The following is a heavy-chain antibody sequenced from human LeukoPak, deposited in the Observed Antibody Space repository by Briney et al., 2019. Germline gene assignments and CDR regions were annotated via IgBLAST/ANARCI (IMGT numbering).Heavy chain of an antibody. CDR1: GFTFSSYW. Sequence: GGSLRLSCAASGFTFSSYWMSCVRQAPGKGLEWVANIKQDGSEKYYVDSVKGRFTISRDNAKNSLYLQMNSLRAEDTGVYYCARGPQYSSSWNLYYYDYYGMDVWGQGTTVTVSS. V-gene: IGHV3-7*01. D-gene: IGHD6-13*01. CDR2: IKQDGSEK. CDR3: ARGPQYSSSWNLYYYDYYGMDV. J-gene: IGHJ6*02.